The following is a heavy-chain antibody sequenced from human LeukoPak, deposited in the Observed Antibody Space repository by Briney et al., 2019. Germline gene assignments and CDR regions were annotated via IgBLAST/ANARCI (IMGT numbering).Heavy chain of an antibody. J-gene: IGHJ4*02. V-gene: IGHV3-9*01. D-gene: IGHD3-3*01. Sequence: QSGRSLRLSCAASGFTFDDYAMHWVRQAPGKGLEWVSGISWNSGSIGYADSVKGRFTISRDNAKNSLYLQMNSLRAEDTAVYYCARGEPFWSGYYVDYWGQGTLVTVSS. CDR3: ARGEPFWSGYYVDY. CDR1: GFTFDDYA. CDR2: ISWNSGSI.